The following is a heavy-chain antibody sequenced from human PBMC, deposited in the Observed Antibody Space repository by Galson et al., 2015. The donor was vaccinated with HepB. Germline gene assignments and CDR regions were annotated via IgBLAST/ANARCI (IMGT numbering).Heavy chain of an antibody. D-gene: IGHD6-19*01. CDR2: IDPSDSYT. CDR1: GSSFTSYW. Sequence: QSGAEVTKPGESLRISCKGSGSSFTSYWISWVRQMPGKGLEWMGRIDPSDSYTNYSPSFQGHVTISADKSISTAHLQWSSLKASDTAMYYCAKGPYSSDPFDYWGQGTLVTVSS. CDR3: AKGPYSSDPFDY. V-gene: IGHV5-10-1*01. J-gene: IGHJ4*02.